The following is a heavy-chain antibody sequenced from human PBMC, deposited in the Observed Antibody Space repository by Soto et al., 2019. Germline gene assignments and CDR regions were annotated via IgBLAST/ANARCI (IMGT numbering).Heavy chain of an antibody. V-gene: IGHV3-33*01. CDR3: ASDLWGEGCGSFRCATVDY. CDR2: IKYDGSNA. Sequence: QAQLVESGGGVVQPGRSLRLSCAASGFGFGGYGMHWVRQAPGKGLEWLAVIKYDGSNAHYADSVKGRFSISRDNSKNILYLQMNSLRAEDTAVYYCASDLWGEGCGSFRCATVDYWGQGTLVTVSS. D-gene: IGHD2-2*01. J-gene: IGHJ4*02. CDR1: GFGFGGYG.